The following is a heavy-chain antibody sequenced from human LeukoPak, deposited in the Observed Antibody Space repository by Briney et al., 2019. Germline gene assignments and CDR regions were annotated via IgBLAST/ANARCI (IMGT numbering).Heavy chain of an antibody. CDR2: INHSGST. Sequence: SETLSLTCTVSGGSINNYYWSWIRQPAGKGLEWIGEINHSGSTNYNPSLKSRVTISVDTSKNQFSLKLSSVTAADTAVYYCARRRTYYYGSWGQGTLVTVSS. D-gene: IGHD3-10*01. CDR3: ARRRTYYYGS. J-gene: IGHJ4*02. CDR1: GGSINNYY. V-gene: IGHV4-34*01.